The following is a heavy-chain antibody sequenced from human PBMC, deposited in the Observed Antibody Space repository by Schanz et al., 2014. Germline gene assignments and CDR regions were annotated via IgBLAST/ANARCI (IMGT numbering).Heavy chain of an antibody. V-gene: IGHV3-30*02. Sequence: QVQLVQSGGGVVQPGGSLRLSCAASGFTFTSYSMHWVRQAPGRGLEWVAFIRYDGSSKYYADSVRGRFTISRDDSKNTLYLQMNSLRPEDTAVYYCAKEDRNHHLYFVYWGQGTLVTVSS. CDR1: GFTFTSYS. CDR3: AKEDRNHHLYFVY. CDR2: IRYDGSSK. D-gene: IGHD3-9*01. J-gene: IGHJ4*02.